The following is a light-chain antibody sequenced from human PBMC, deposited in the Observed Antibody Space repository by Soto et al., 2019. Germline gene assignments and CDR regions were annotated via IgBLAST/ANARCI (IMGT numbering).Light chain of an antibody. CDR2: ESS. CDR3: QQRGVWPLT. J-gene: IGKJ4*01. V-gene: IGKV3-11*01. CDR1: QSVGTS. Sequence: EMVLTHPPATLSVSPGEIARLSCRASQSVGTSLAWYQQKSGQAPRLLFYESSNRATYIPARFSASGSGTDFTLTISGLEPEDFAVYYCQQRGVWPLTFGGGTKVDI.